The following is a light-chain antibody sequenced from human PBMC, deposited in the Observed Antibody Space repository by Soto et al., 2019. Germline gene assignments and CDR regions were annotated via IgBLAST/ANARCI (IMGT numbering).Light chain of an antibody. CDR1: QSVSSN. Sequence: EIVLTQSPATLSLSPGERATLSCRASQSVSSNLTWYQQKPGQAPRLLIYADSNRATGIPARFSGSGSGTDSTLTISSLEPEDFSVYYCQQRYNWPITFGQGTRLEIK. CDR3: QQRYNWPIT. CDR2: ADS. V-gene: IGKV3-11*01. J-gene: IGKJ5*01.